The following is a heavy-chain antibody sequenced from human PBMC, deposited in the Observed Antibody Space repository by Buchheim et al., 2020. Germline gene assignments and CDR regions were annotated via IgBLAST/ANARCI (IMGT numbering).Heavy chain of an antibody. J-gene: IGHJ4*02. CDR2: IYYSGST. CDR3: ARAMRGYSRSWYDY. V-gene: IGHV4-59*01. CDR1: GGSISSYY. Sequence: QVQLQESGPGLVKPSETLSLTCTVSGGSISSYYWSWIRQPPGKGLEWIGFIYYSGSTNYNPSLKSRGTISVDTSKNQFSFKLSSVTAADTAVYYCARAMRGYSRSWYDYWGQGTL. D-gene: IGHD6-13*01.